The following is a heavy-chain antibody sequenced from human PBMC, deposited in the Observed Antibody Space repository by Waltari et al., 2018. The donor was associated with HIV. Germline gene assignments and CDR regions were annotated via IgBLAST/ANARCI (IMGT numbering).Heavy chain of an antibody. D-gene: IGHD1-26*01. CDR1: GFTLSNYR. Sequence: EVELLETGGALVQPGGSLRVSCVAAGFTLSNYRLTWVRRAPGKGLEWVANIKQDGNEKNYLDSVKGRFTISRDNAKNSLYLQMNNLRDEDSATYYCARAYSGTYRIGDYWGQGTLVTVSS. CDR2: IKQDGNEK. CDR3: ARAYSGTYRIGDY. J-gene: IGHJ4*02. V-gene: IGHV3-7*01.